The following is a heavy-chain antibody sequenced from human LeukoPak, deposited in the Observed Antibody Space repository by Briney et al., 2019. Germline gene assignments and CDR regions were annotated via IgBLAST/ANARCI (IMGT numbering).Heavy chain of an antibody. Sequence: SETLSLTCTVSGASISSYYWNWIRQPAGKGLEWIGRIDGSGNTNYNPSLKSRISVSVDTSKNQVSLKLSYVTAADTAVYYCARDGGSGWFDYWGQGTLVTVSS. CDR3: ARDGGSGWFDY. CDR2: IDGSGNT. J-gene: IGHJ4*02. CDR1: GASISSYY. D-gene: IGHD6-19*01. V-gene: IGHV4-4*07.